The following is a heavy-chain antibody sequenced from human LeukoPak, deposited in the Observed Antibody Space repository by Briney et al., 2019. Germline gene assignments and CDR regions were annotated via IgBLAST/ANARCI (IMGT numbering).Heavy chain of an antibody. CDR3: ARSLGELRYYMDV. CDR2: ISACNGNT. D-gene: IGHD3-10*01. Sequence: GASVKVSCKASGYTFTSYAMNWVRQAPGQGLEWMGWISACNGNTNYAQKLQGRVTMTTDTSTSTAYMELRSLRSDDTAVYYCARSLGELRYYMDVWGKGTTVTISS. J-gene: IGHJ6*03. V-gene: IGHV1-18*01. CDR1: GYTFTSYA.